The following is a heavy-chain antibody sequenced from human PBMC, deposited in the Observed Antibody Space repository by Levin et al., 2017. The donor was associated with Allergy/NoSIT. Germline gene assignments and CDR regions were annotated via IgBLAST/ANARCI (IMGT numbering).Heavy chain of an antibody. J-gene: IGHJ4*02. CDR2: IFWDDDK. D-gene: IGHD3-9*01. Sequence: SGPTLVKPTQTLTLTCTFSGFSLSTPGVGVGWIRQPPGKALEWLALIFWDDDKRYSPSLKSRLTITKDTSKNQVVLTMTKMDPVDTATYYCAHFNYYILTNYPPAWWNWGQGTLVTVSS. V-gene: IGHV2-5*02. CDR3: AHFNYYILTNYPPAWWN. CDR1: GFSLSTPGVG.